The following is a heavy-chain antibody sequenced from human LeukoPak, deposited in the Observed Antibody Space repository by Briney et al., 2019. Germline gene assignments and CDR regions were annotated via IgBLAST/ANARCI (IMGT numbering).Heavy chain of an antibody. Sequence: PSQTLSLTCTVSGGSISSGGYYWSWIRQHPGKGLEWIGYIYYSGSTYYNPSLKSRVTISVDTSKNQFSLKLSSVTAADTAVYYCAREYRAGLWFGEFLNWGQGTLVTVSS. D-gene: IGHD3-10*01. V-gene: IGHV4-31*03. CDR1: GGSISSGGYY. CDR2: IYYSGST. CDR3: AREYRAGLWFGEFLN. J-gene: IGHJ4*02.